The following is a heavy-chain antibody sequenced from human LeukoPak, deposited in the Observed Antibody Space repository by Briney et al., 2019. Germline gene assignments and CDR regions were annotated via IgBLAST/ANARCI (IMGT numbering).Heavy chain of an antibody. Sequence: GGSLRLSCAASGFTVSSNYMSWVRQAPGKGLEWVSVIYSGGSTYYADDVKGRFTISRDNSKNTLYLQMNSLRAEDTSVYYCARGRNSGWYEFVGQFDYWGQGTLVTVSS. V-gene: IGHV3-66*01. J-gene: IGHJ4*02. CDR1: GFTVSSNY. CDR2: IYSGGST. CDR3: ARGRNSGWYEFVGQFDY. D-gene: IGHD6-19*01.